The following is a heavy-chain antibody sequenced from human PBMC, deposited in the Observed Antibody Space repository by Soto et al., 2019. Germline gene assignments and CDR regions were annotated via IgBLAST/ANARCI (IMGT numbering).Heavy chain of an antibody. Sequence: PSETLSLTCTVSGGSVSSGSYYWSWIRPPPGKGLEWIGYIYCSGSTNYNPSLKSRVTISVDNAKNSLYLQMNSLRAEDTAVYYCTRITSLAGVYWGQGTLVTVSS. J-gene: IGHJ4*02. V-gene: IGHV4-61*01. CDR1: GGSVSSGSYY. CDR3: TRITSLAGVY. CDR2: IYCSGST. D-gene: IGHD3-10*01.